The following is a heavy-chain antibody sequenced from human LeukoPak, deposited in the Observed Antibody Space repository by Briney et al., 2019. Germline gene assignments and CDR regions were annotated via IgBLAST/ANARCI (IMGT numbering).Heavy chain of an antibody. J-gene: IGHJ6*02. D-gene: IGHD3-9*01. V-gene: IGHV4-59*08. Sequence: SETLSLTCTVSGGSTSSSYWSWIRQPPGKGLEWVGYISHSGTPTYNPSLRGRVTISLDTSKTHFSLRLSSVTAADTAVYYCARQRTAPPIYGYYGMDVWGHGTTVTVSS. CDR2: ISHSGTP. CDR1: GGSTSSSY. CDR3: ARQRTAPPIYGYYGMDV.